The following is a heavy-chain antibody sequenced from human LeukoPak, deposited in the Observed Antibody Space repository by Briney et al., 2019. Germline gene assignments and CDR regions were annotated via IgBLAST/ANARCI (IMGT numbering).Heavy chain of an antibody. J-gene: IGHJ4*02. CDR3: AAIDRGYSGYDSDY. CDR2: IYYSGST. V-gene: IGHV4-39*07. D-gene: IGHD5-12*01. CDR1: GGSISSSSYY. Sequence: SETLSLTCTVSGGSISSSSYYWGWIRQPPGKGLEWIGSIYYSGSTYYNPSLKSRVTISVDTSKNQFSLKLSSVTAADTAVYYCAAIDRGYSGYDSDYWGQGTLVTVSS.